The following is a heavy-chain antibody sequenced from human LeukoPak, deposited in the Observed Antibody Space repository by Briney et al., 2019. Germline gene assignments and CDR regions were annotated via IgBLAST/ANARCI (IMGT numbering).Heavy chain of an antibody. D-gene: IGHD6-19*01. J-gene: IGHJ4*02. CDR3: ARRSSGWQHFDY. V-gene: IGHV4-59*08. Sequence: SETLSLTCTVSGGSISGFYWSWIRQPPGKGLEWIGYIYYSGSTNYNPSLKSRVTISVDTSKNQFSLKLSSVTAADTAVYYCARRSSGWQHFDYWGQGTLVTVSS. CDR2: IYYSGST. CDR1: GGSISGFY.